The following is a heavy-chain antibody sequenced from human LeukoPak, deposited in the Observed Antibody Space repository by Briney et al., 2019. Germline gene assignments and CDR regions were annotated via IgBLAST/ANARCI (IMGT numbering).Heavy chain of an antibody. CDR2: ISSSGSTI. J-gene: IGHJ4*02. V-gene: IGHV3-48*04. Sequence: RTGGSLRLSCAASGFTVRSNCMNWVRQAPGKGLEWVSYISSSGSTIYYADPVKGRFTISRDNAKNSLSLQMNSLRAEDTAVYYCARHSFGDYEFWFDYWGQGTLVTVSS. D-gene: IGHD4-17*01. CDR3: ARHSFGDYEFWFDY. CDR1: GFTVRSNC.